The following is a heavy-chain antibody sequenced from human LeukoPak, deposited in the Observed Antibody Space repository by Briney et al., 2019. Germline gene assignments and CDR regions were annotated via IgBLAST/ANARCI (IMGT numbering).Heavy chain of an antibody. D-gene: IGHD6-19*01. CDR3: ASVRDSSGWWDFDY. Sequence: GASVKVSCKASGGTFSSYAISWVRQAPGQGLEWMGWINPNSGGTNYAQKFQGRVTMTRDTSISTAYMELSRLRSDDTAVYYCASVRDSSGWWDFDYWGQGTLVTVSS. V-gene: IGHV1-2*02. CDR2: INPNSGGT. J-gene: IGHJ4*02. CDR1: GGTFSSYA.